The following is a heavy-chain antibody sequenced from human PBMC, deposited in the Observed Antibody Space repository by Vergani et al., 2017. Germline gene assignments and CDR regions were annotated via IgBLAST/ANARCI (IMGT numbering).Heavy chain of an antibody. CDR3: ANIKRWLQWGDFDY. D-gene: IGHD5-24*01. Sequence: EVQLLESGGGLVQPGGSLRLSCAASGFTFSSYAMSWVRQAPGKGLEWVSAISGSGGSTYYADSVKGRFTISRDNSKNTLYLQVNSLRAEDTAVYYCANIKRWLQWGDFDYWGQGTLVTVSS. V-gene: IGHV3-23*01. J-gene: IGHJ4*02. CDR1: GFTFSSYA. CDR2: ISGSGGST.